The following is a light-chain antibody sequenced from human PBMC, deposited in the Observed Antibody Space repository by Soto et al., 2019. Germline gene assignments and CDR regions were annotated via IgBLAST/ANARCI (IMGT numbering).Light chain of an antibody. J-gene: IGKJ1*01. CDR3: QQSDSTPST. CDR2: AAS. Sequence: DIQMTQSPSSLSASVGDRVTITCRASQSISIYLNWYQQKPGKAPKLLIYAASSLHSGVPSRFSGSGSGTDFSLTISSLQPEDIATYDWQQSDSTPSTFGQGTKVDIK. V-gene: IGKV1-39*01. CDR1: QSISIY.